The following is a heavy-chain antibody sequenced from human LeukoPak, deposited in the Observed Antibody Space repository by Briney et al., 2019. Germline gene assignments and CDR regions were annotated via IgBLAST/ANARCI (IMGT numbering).Heavy chain of an antibody. V-gene: IGHV3-33*06. CDR1: GFSISNYG. CDR3: VKSGTWADFDS. D-gene: IGHD1-26*01. J-gene: IGHJ4*02. CDR2: IWNDGSNE. Sequence: GRSLRLSCAASGFSISNYGMHWVRQAPGKGLELVAIIWNDGSNEYYADSVKGRFTISRDNSKNTLYLQMSSLRADDTAVYYCVKSGTWADFDSWGQGTLVTVSS.